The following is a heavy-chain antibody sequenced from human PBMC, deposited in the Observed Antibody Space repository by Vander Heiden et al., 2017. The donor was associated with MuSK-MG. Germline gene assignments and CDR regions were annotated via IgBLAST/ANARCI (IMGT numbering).Heavy chain of an antibody. D-gene: IGHD3-16*01. CDR3: LRGGMAKGVS. V-gene: IGHV3-7*04. J-gene: IGHJ5*02. CDR1: GFSFKTSW. Sequence: EVQLVESGGGLVQPGGSLRLSCVASGFSFKTSWMTWVRQAPGKGLEWVATIKDDGTDRFYVDSAKGRFTVSRDNAKNSLFLEMNGLRADDTAVYYCLRGGMAKGVSWGQGTLVSVSS. CDR2: IKDDGTDR.